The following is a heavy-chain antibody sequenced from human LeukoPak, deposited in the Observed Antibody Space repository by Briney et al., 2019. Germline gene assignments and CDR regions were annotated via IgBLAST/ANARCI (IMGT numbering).Heavy chain of an antibody. Sequence: GESLRLSCAASGFTFSSYAMRWVRQAPGKGLEWVSGISGSGGNTYFADSVKGRFTISRDNSKNTLHLQMNSLRAEDTAVYYCAKARIVVVPPADALDVWGQGTMVTVSS. D-gene: IGHD3-22*01. CDR3: AKARIVVVPPADALDV. J-gene: IGHJ3*01. CDR2: ISGSGGNT. CDR1: GFTFSSYA. V-gene: IGHV3-23*01.